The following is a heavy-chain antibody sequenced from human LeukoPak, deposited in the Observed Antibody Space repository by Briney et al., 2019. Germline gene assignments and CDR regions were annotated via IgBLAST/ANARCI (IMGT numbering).Heavy chain of an antibody. CDR2: IYYSGST. D-gene: IGHD3-10*01. CDR1: GGSISSYY. Sequence: PSETLSLTCTVSGGSISSYYWSWIRQPPGKGLEWIGYIYYSGSTNYNPSLKSRVTISVDTSKNQFSLKLSSVTAADTAVYYCARGSYHAPPPFDYWGQGTLVTVSS. J-gene: IGHJ4*02. CDR3: ARGSYHAPPPFDY. V-gene: IGHV4-59*01.